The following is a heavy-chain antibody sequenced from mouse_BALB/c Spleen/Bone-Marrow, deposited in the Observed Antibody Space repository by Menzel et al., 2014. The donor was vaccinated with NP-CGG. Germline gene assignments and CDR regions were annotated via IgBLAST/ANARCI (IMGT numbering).Heavy chain of an antibody. V-gene: IGHV1S22*01. CDR3: TRGDLRYAMDY. D-gene: IGHD6-1*01. CDR1: GYIFTNYW. Sequence: LQQSGSELVRPGASVKLSCKASGYIFTNYWMHWVRQRPGQGLEWIGNIYPGSGSNNYDEKFKSKATLTVDTSSSTAYMQLSSLTSEDSAVYYCTRGDLRYAMDYWGQGTSVTVSS. J-gene: IGHJ4*01. CDR2: IYPGSGSN.